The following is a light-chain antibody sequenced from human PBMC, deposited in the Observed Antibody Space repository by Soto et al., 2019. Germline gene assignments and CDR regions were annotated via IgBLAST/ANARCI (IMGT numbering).Light chain of an antibody. V-gene: IGKV1-5*03. CDR3: QQYNSYSWT. J-gene: IGKJ1*01. CDR1: QSISSW. Sequence: DIQMTQSPSTLSASVGDRATITCRASQSISSWLAWYQQKPGKAPKLLIYKASSLESGVPSRFSGSGSGTEFTLTISSLQPDDFATYYCQQYNSYSWTCGQGTKVEIK. CDR2: KAS.